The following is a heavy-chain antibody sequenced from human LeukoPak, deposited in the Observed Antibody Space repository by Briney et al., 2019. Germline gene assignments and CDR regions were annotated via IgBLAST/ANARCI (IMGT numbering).Heavy chain of an antibody. J-gene: IGHJ4*02. V-gene: IGHV4-61*02. CDR1: GGSISSGSYY. D-gene: IGHD5-12*01. CDR3: ASFERLRLRGSDY. CDR2: IYTSGST. Sequence: SQTLSLTCTVSGGSISSGSYYWSWLRQPAGKGLEWIGRIYTSGSTNYNPSLKSRVTISVDTSKNQFSLKLSSVTAADTAVYFCASFERLRLRGSDYWGQGALVTVSS.